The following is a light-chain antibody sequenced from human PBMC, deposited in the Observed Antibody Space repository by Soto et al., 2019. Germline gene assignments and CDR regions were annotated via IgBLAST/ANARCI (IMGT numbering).Light chain of an antibody. J-gene: IGLJ3*02. CDR1: KLGDKY. CDR3: QAWDSSIVV. V-gene: IGLV3-1*01. Sequence: SSELTQPPSVSVSPGQTASITCSGDKLGDKYACWYQQKPGQSPVLVIYEDNRRPSGIPERFSGSNSGNTATLTISGTQAMDEADYYCQAWDSSIVVFGGGTKVTVL. CDR2: EDN.